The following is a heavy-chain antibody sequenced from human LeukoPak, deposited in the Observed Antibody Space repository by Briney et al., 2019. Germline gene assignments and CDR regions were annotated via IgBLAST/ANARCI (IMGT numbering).Heavy chain of an antibody. CDR2: IYHSGST. Sequence: TLSLTCAVSGGSISSGDYSWSWIRQPPGKGLEWIGYIYHSGSTYYNPSLKSRVTISVDRSKNQFSLKLSSVTAADTAVYYCARGGGAWFDPWGQGTLVTVSS. CDR3: ARGGGAWFDP. D-gene: IGHD3-10*01. CDR1: GGSISSGDYS. V-gene: IGHV4-30-2*01. J-gene: IGHJ5*02.